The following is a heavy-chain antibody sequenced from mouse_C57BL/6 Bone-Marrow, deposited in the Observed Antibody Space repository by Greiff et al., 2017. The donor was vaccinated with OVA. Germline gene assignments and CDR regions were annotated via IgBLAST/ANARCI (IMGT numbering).Heavy chain of an antibody. CDR3: ARRAQAGAMDY. V-gene: IGHV1-7*01. CDR2: INPSSGYT. Sequence: VKLMESGAELAKPGASVKLSCKASGYTFTSYWMHWVKQRPGQGLEWIGYINPSSGYTKYNQKFKDKATLTVDKSSSTAYMQLKSLTSEDSAVYYCARRAQAGAMDYWGQGTSVTVSS. CDR1: GYTFTSYW. D-gene: IGHD3-2*02. J-gene: IGHJ4*01.